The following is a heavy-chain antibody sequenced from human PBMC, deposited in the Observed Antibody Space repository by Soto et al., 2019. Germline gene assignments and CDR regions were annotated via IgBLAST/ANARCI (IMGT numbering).Heavy chain of an antibody. J-gene: IGHJ4*02. D-gene: IGHD1-26*01. Sequence: QVQLQQWGAGLLKPSETLSLTCAVYGGSLSGYYWSWIRQPPGKALEWIGEINYSGNTNYNPSLTSRVTISVDTSKNQLFLTLSSVTAADTAMYYCARHHVRGRTIAGAAEFWGQGTLVTVSS. CDR3: ARHHVRGRTIAGAAEF. V-gene: IGHV4-34*01. CDR2: INYSGNT. CDR1: GGSLSGYY.